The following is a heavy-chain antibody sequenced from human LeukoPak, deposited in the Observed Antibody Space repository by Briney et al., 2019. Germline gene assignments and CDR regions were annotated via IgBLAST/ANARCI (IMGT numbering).Heavy chain of an antibody. CDR3: ARRRDGDYEFDY. CDR2: IYYSGST. J-gene: IGHJ4*02. D-gene: IGHD2-21*02. CDR1: GGSISSSSYY. Sequence: PSETLSLTCTVSGGSISSSSYYWGWIRQPPGKGREWIGSIYYSGSTYYNPSLKSRVTISVDTSKNQFSLKLSSVTAADTAVYYCARRRDGDYEFDYWGQGTLVTVSS. V-gene: IGHV4-39*01.